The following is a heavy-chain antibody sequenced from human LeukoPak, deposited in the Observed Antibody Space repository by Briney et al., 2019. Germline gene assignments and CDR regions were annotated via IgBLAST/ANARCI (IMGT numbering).Heavy chain of an antibody. CDR2: ISSSSSTI. J-gene: IGHJ3*02. CDR3: ARVFYYGSTGTDAFDI. Sequence: GGSLRLSCAASGFTFSSYSMNWVRQAPGKGLEWVSYISSSSSTIYYADSVKGRFTISRDNSKNTLYLQMNSLRAEDTALYYCARVFYYGSTGTDAFDIWGQGTMVTVSS. CDR1: GFTFSSYS. V-gene: IGHV3-48*01. D-gene: IGHD3-22*01.